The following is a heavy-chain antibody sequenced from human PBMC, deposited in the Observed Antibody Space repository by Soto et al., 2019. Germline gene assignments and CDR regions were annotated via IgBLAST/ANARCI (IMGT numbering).Heavy chain of an antibody. D-gene: IGHD4-17*01. CDR3: ARGDDYGHRKAD. V-gene: IGHV3-30-3*01. CDR1: GFTFSSYA. J-gene: IGHJ4*02. Sequence: QVQLVDSGGGVGQPGRSLRLSCAASGFTFSSYAMHWVRQAPGKGLEWVAVISYDGSNKYYADSVNGRFTISRDNAKNTLYLQMNSLTAQDTAVYYCARGDDYGHRKADWGQGTLVTVSS. CDR2: ISYDGSNK.